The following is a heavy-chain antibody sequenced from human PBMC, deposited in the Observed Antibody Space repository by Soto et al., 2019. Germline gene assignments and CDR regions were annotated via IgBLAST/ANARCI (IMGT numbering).Heavy chain of an antibody. CDR1: RFTFSSHG. V-gene: IGHV3-33*01. Sequence: QVQLVESGGGVVQPGRSLRLSCGASRFTFSSHGMHWVRQAPGKGLEWVAVIWYDGTNKYYADSVKGRFTISRDNSRNTVSLQMNSLRVEDTAVYYCARWGDNKVFDYWGQGTLVSVSS. D-gene: IGHD3-10*01. J-gene: IGHJ4*02. CDR2: IWYDGTNK. CDR3: ARWGDNKVFDY.